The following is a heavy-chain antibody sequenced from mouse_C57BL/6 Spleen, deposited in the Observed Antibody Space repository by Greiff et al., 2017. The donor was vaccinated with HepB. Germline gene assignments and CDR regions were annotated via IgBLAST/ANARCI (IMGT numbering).Heavy chain of an antibody. J-gene: IGHJ2*01. CDR2: IYPGDGDT. Sequence: QVQLQQSGPELVKPGASVKISCKASGYAFSSSWMNWVKQRPGKGLEWIGRIYPGDGDTNYNGKFKGKATLTADKSSSTAYMQLSSLTSEDSAVYFCAKGGRLWAYYFDYWGQGTTLTVSS. V-gene: IGHV1-82*01. D-gene: IGHD1-1*02. CDR1: GYAFSSSW. CDR3: AKGGRLWAYYFDY.